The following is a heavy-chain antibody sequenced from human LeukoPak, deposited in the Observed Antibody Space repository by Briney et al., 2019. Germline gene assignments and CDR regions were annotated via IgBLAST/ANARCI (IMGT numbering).Heavy chain of an antibody. V-gene: IGHV3-66*01. Sequence: GGSLRLSCAASGFTVSSNYMSWVRQAPGKGLEWVSVIYSGGSTYYADSVKGRFTISRDNSKNTLYLQMNSLRAEDTAVYYCASYDRSGYYFDYWGQGTLVTVSS. CDR3: ASYDRSGYYFDY. J-gene: IGHJ4*02. D-gene: IGHD3-22*01. CDR2: IYSGGST. CDR1: GFTVSSNY.